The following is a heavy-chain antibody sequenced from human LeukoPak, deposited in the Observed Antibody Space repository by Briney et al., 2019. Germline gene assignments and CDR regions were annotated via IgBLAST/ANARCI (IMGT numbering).Heavy chain of an antibody. V-gene: IGHV3-64*01. CDR3: ARPYCTSPSCYLTGVLAYYNVMDV. D-gene: IGHD2-2*01. J-gene: IGHJ6*02. CDR1: GFTFSSYA. CDR2: ISSNGAST. Sequence: GGSLRLSCAASGFTFSSYAMHWVRQAPGKGLEYVSAISSNGASTYYANSVKGRFSISRDNSRNTLYLQMGSLRAEDMAVYYCARPYCTSPSCYLTGVLAYYNVMDVWAKGPRSPSP.